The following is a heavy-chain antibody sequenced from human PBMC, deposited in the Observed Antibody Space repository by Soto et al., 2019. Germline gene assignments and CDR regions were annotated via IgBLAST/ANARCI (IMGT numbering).Heavy chain of an antibody. CDR1: GGSVSSGSYY. CDR2: IYYSGST. V-gene: IGHV4-61*01. D-gene: IGHD6-19*01. Sequence: QVQLQESGPGLVKPSETLSLTCTVSGGSVSSGSYYWSWIRQPPGKGLEWIGYIYYSGSTHYNPALTRRVTISVDTSKNQFSLKLSSVTAADTPVYYCARGIEGWYQGRYSYGMDVWGQGTTVTVSS. CDR3: ARGIEGWYQGRYSYGMDV. J-gene: IGHJ6*02.